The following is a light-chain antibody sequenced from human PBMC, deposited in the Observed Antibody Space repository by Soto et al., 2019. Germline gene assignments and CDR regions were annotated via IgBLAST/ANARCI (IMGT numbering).Light chain of an antibody. J-gene: IGKJ1*01. V-gene: IGKV3-11*01. CDR3: QQRSNWPVT. CDR1: QSVSSY. CDR2: DAS. Sequence: EIVLTQSPGTLSLSPGERATLSCRASQSVSSYLAWYQQKPGQAPRLLIYDASTRATGISARFSGSGSGTEFTLTISSLEPEEFAVYYCQQRSNWPVTFGQGTKVEVK.